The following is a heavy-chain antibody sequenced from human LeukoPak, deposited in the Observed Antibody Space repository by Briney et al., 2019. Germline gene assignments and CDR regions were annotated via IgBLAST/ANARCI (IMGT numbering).Heavy chain of an antibody. V-gene: IGHV3-30-3*01. CDR2: ISYDGSNK. D-gene: IGHD6-13*01. Sequence: PGRSLRLSCAASGFTFSSYAMHWVRQAPGKGLEWVAVISYDGSNKYYADSVKGRFTTSRDNSKNTLYLQMNSLRAEDTAVYYCARRGSYSGTSGYSSSWDGEFDYWGQGTLVTVSS. CDR3: ARRGSYSGTSGYSSSWDGEFDY. J-gene: IGHJ4*02. CDR1: GFTFSSYA.